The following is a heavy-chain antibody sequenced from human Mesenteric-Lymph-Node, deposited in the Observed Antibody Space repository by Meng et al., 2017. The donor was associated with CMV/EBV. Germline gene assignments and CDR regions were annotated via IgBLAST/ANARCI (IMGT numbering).Heavy chain of an antibody. Sequence: SVKVSCKASGGTFSSYAISWVRQAPGQGLEWMGGIIPIFGTANYAQKFQGRVTITTDESTSTAYMELSSLRSEDTAVYYCARASLGIVVVPAAINGYYYYGMDVWGQGTTVTVSS. CDR1: GGTFSSYA. CDR2: IIPIFGTA. D-gene: IGHD2-2*02. CDR3: ARASLGIVVVPAAINGYYYYGMDV. V-gene: IGHV1-69*05. J-gene: IGHJ6*02.